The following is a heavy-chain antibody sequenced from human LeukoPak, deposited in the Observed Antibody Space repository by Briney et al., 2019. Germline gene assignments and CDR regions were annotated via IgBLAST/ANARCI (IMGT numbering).Heavy chain of an antibody. V-gene: IGHV3-53*01. CDR2: IYSGDST. J-gene: IGHJ4*02. D-gene: IGHD4-23*01. Sequence: GGSLRLSCAVSGFTVSSNYMSWVRQAPGKGLEWVSVIYSGDSTYNADSVKGRFTISRDNSGNTLYLQMNSLRAEDTAVYYCAKPHSNSIYFDYWGQGTLVTVSS. CDR1: GFTVSSNY. CDR3: AKPHSNSIYFDY.